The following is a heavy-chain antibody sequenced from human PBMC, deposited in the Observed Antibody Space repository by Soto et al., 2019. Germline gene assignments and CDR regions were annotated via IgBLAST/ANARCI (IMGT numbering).Heavy chain of an antibody. D-gene: IGHD2-15*01. CDR3: ASVSDPMVVAASHDY. Sequence: QVQLVQSGAEVKKPGASVKVSCKASGYTFTSYGISWVRQDPGQGLEWMGWISADNGNTNYAQKLQGRVTMTTDTSTSTAYMELRSLRSDDTAVYYCASVSDPMVVAASHDYCGQGTLVTVSS. CDR2: ISADNGNT. CDR1: GYTFTSYG. V-gene: IGHV1-18*01. J-gene: IGHJ4*02.